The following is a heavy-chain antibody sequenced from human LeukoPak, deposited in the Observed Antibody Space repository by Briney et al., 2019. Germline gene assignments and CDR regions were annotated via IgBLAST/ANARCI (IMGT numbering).Heavy chain of an antibody. Sequence: PGGSLRLSCAASGFKFSGYSTNWVRQAPGKGLEWVSFISSSSSYIYYGDSVKGRFTISRDNAKNSLYLQMNSLRVEDTAVYYCARGEWSSSPFDYWGQGTLVTVSS. D-gene: IGHD6-6*01. CDR1: GFKFSGYS. V-gene: IGHV3-21*01. CDR3: ARGEWSSSPFDY. CDR2: ISSSSSYI. J-gene: IGHJ4*02.